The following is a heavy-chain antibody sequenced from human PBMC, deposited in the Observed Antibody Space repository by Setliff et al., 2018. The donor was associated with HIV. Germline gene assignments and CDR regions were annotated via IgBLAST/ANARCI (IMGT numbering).Heavy chain of an antibody. V-gene: IGHV3-30*18. CDR1: GFSFSAYA. CDR3: AKEGEWQRSRGYMDV. D-gene: IGHD5-12*01. CDR2: ISYDGRSM. Sequence: GGSLRLSCAASGFSFSAYAMSWVRRAPGKGLEWVAFISYDGRSMYYGDSVKGRFTISRDNSKNTMFLQMKSLRGEDTAVYYCAKEGEWQRSRGYMDVWGKGTTVTVSS. J-gene: IGHJ6*03.